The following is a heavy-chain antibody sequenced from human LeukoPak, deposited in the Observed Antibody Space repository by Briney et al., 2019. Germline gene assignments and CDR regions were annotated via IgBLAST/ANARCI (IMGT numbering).Heavy chain of an antibody. D-gene: IGHD5-18*01. CDR1: GGTFSSYA. CDR3: ARDPGRGYSYGSNWFDP. V-gene: IGHV1-69*01. CDR2: IIPIFGTA. J-gene: IGHJ5*02. Sequence: SVKVSCKASGGTFSSYAISWVRQAPGQGLEWMGGIIPIFGTANYAQKFQGRVTITADESTSTAYMELSSLRSEDTAVYYCARDPGRGYSYGSNWFDPRGQGTLVTVSS.